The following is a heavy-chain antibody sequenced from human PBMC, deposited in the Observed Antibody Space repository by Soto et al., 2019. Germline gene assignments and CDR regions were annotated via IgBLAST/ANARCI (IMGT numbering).Heavy chain of an antibody. D-gene: IGHD6-13*01. CDR1: GFTFSSYA. CDR2: ISGSGGST. V-gene: IGHV3-23*01. Sequence: GGSLRLSCAAPGFTFSSYAMSWVRQAPGKGLEWVSAISGSGGSTYYADSVKGRFTISRDNSKNTLYLQMNSLRAEDTAVYYCAKVFRIVSSSYDAFDIWGQGTMVTVSS. CDR3: AKVFRIVSSSYDAFDI. J-gene: IGHJ3*02.